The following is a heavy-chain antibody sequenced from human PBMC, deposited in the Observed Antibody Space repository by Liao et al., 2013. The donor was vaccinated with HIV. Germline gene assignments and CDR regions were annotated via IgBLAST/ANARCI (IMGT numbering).Heavy chain of an antibody. D-gene: IGHD6-13*01. CDR1: VGSFSGYY. V-gene: IGHV4-34*01. J-gene: IGHJ5*02. Sequence: QVQLQQWGAGLLKPSETLSLTCAVYVGSFSGYYWTWIRQSPGKGLEWIGEIDHSGTTNYNPSLESRVTISADTSKNQFSLKLSSVTAADTAVYYCARVRSWLYNWFDPWGQGTLVTVSS. CDR2: IDHSGTT. CDR3: ARVRSWLYNWFDP.